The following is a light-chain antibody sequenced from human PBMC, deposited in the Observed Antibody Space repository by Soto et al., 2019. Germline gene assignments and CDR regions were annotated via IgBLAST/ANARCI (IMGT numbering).Light chain of an antibody. CDR1: RSISSW. Sequence: DIQITQSPSTLSASVGARVTITCRASRSISSWLAWYQQKPGKAPKLLIYDASSLESGVPSRFSGSGSGTQFTLTISSPQPGDFATYYCQQYYSYSPTFGQGTKVDIK. V-gene: IGKV1-5*01. J-gene: IGKJ1*01. CDR2: DAS. CDR3: QQYYSYSPT.